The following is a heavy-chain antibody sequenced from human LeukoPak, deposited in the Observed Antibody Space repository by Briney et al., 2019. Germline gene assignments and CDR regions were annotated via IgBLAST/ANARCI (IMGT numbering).Heavy chain of an antibody. CDR3: ARDIVPPGLFWDY. V-gene: IGHV3-74*01. J-gene: IGHJ4*02. Sequence: GGSLRLSCAASGFTFSTYWMHWVRQAPGKGLVRVSRINGDGSGTINADSVKGRFTISRDNAKNTLYLQMNSLRAEDTAVYYCARDIVPPGLFWDYWGQGALVTVSS. D-gene: IGHD2-2*01. CDR2: INGDGSGT. CDR1: GFTFSTYW.